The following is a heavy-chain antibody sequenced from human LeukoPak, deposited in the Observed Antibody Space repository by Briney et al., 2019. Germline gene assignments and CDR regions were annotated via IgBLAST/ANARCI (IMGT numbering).Heavy chain of an antibody. CDR1: GFTFSSYS. Sequence: GGSLRLSCAASGFTFSSYSMNWVRQAPGEGLEWVSSISSSSSYIYYADSVKGRFTISRDNAKNSLYLQMNSLRAEDTAVYYCARDPTAVTTSSSLYMDVWGKGTTVTVSS. CDR3: ARDPTAVTTSSSLYMDV. J-gene: IGHJ6*03. V-gene: IGHV3-21*01. CDR2: ISSSSSYI. D-gene: IGHD4-17*01.